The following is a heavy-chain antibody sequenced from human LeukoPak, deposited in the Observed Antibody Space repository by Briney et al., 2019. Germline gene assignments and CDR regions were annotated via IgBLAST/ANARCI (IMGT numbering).Heavy chain of an antibody. CDR3: RTNRDF. D-gene: IGHD1-14*01. J-gene: IGHJ4*02. CDR1: DFSISPYY. Sequence: GGSLRLSCAASDFSISPYYMNWVRQAPGKGLEWVGRIKAKTDGGTTEYAAPVKGRFTISRDDSENMVYLQMNSLETEDTAVYYCRTNRDFWGQGTLVTVSS. CDR2: IKAKTDGGTT. V-gene: IGHV3-15*07.